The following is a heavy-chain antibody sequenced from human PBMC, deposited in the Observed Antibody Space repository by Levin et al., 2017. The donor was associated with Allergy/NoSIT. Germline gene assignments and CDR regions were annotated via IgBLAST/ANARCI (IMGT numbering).Heavy chain of an antibody. CDR1: GFTFSSYG. J-gene: IGHJ3*02. V-gene: IGHV3-30*18. D-gene: IGHD6-19*01. Sequence: GESLKISCAASGFTFSSYGMHWVRQAPGKGLEWVAVISSDGRKKFYADSVKGRFTISRDNSKNTPDLQMNSLRPEDTAVYYCAKDVYGSGWYPLGNDAFEMWGQGTKVSVSS. CDR2: ISSDGRKK. CDR3: AKDVYGSGWYPLGNDAFEM.